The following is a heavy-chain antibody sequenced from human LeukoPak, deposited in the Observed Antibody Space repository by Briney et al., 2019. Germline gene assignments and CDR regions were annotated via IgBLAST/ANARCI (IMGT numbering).Heavy chain of an antibody. CDR2: IYYSGST. CDR3: ARWDYYDSSGYLDY. CDR1: GASISSDY. Sequence: SETLSLTCTVSGASISSDYWSWIRQPPGKGLEWIGYIYYSGSTNYNPSLKSRVTISVDTSKNQFSLKLSSVTAADTAVYYCARWDYYDSSGYLDYWGQGTLVTVSS. V-gene: IGHV4-59*01. D-gene: IGHD3-22*01. J-gene: IGHJ4*02.